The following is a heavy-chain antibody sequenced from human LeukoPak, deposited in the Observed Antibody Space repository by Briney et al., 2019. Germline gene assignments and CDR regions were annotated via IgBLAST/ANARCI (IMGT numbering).Heavy chain of an antibody. CDR3: ARIPRIAASGAHSYMDV. D-gene: IGHD6-25*01. CDR1: GGSISSSSYY. CDR2: IYYSGST. Sequence: SETLSLTCTVSGGSISSSSYYWGWIRQPPGKGLEWIGSIYYSGSTYYNPSLKSRVTISVDTSKNQFSLKLSSVTSADTAVYYCARIPRIAASGAHSYMDVWGKGTTVTVSS. J-gene: IGHJ6*03. V-gene: IGHV4-39*01.